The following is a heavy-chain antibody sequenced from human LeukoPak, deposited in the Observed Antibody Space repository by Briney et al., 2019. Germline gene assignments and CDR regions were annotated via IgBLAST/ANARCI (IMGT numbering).Heavy chain of an antibody. Sequence: PGGSLRLSCAASGFTFSSYAMGWVRQAPGKGLEWVSAISGSGGSTYYADSVKGRFTISRDNSKNTLYLQMNSLRAEDTAVYYCAKGRDYYYYYYMDVRGKGTTVTVSS. CDR1: GFTFSSYA. CDR3: AKGRDYYYYYYMDV. J-gene: IGHJ6*03. V-gene: IGHV3-23*01. CDR2: ISGSGGST.